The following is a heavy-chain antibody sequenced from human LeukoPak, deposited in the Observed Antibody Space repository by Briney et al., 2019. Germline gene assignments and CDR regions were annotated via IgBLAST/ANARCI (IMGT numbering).Heavy chain of an antibody. CDR3: AKWSPYGGNPGY. V-gene: IGHV3-23*01. Sequence: GGSLRLSCAASGFTFSSYAMSWVRQAPGEGLEWVSAISGSGGSTYYADSVKGRFTISRDNSKNTLYLQMSSLRAEDTAVYYCAKWSPYGGNPGYWGQGTLVTVSS. CDR1: GFTFSSYA. CDR2: ISGSGGST. D-gene: IGHD4-23*01. J-gene: IGHJ4*02.